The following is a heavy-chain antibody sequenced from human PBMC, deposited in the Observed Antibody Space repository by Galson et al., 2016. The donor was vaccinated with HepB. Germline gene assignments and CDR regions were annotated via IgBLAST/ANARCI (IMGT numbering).Heavy chain of an antibody. D-gene: IGHD5-24*01. J-gene: IGHJ4*02. Sequence: SVKVSCKASGYTFPAYAIHWVRQAPGQRLEWMGWFHPGDGGTKYFPKFEGRATFSGDTSASTAYLELDSLRSEDTAVYYCARQFPGVQRDFWGQGSLVTVSS. CDR2: FHPGDGGT. V-gene: IGHV1-3*01. CDR1: GYTFPAYA. CDR3: ARQFPGVQRDF.